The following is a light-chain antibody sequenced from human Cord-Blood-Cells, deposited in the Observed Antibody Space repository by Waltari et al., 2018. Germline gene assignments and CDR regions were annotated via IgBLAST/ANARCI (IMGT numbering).Light chain of an antibody. CDR3: QVWDSSSDHVV. CDR2: DDS. J-gene: IGLJ2*01. V-gene: IGLV3-21*03. Sequence: SYVLTQPPSVSVAPGKTARITCGGNNIGSKSVLWYQQKPGQAPVLVVYDDSDRPSGVPVRFSGANSGNKATLTISRVEAGDEADYYCQVWDSSSDHVVFGGGTKLTVL. CDR1: NIGSKS.